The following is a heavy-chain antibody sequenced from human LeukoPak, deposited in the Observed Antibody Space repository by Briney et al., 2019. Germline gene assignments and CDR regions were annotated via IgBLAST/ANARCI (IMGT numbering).Heavy chain of an antibody. CDR3: ARAKRLSSNWFDP. J-gene: IGHJ5*02. D-gene: IGHD2-2*01. Sequence: SETLSLTCAVYGGSFSGYYRSWIRQPPGKGLEWIGEINHSGSTNYNPSLKSRVTISVDTSKNQFSLKLSSVTAADTAVYYCARAKRLSSNWFDPWGQGTLVTVSS. V-gene: IGHV4-34*01. CDR2: INHSGST. CDR1: GGSFSGYY.